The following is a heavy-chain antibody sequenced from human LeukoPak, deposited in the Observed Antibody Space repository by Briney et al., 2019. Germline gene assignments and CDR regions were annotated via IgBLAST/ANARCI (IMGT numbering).Heavy chain of an antibody. CDR1: GFSFDDYA. V-gene: IGHV3-43*02. J-gene: IGHJ4*02. D-gene: IGHD3-10*01. Sequence: GGSLRLSCATSGFSFDDYAFHWVRQVPGKDLEWVSLISRDGGTTFYGDSVKGRFTISRDNSKNSLYMQMNSLKTEDSALYYCTKEFSGSYENWGQGTLVTVSS. CDR2: ISRDGGTT. CDR3: TKEFSGSYEN.